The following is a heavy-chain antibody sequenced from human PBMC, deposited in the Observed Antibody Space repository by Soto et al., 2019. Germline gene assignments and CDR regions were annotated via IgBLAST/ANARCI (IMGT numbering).Heavy chain of an antibody. CDR2: ISSDGTTT. D-gene: IGHD2-21*02. J-gene: IGHJ4*02. Sequence: EMQLVESGGGLVQPGGSLRLSCAASGFTFSNYYMHWVRQAPGKGPVWVSRISSDGTTTTYADSVKGRFTISRYNAKNTLYLHVDSLRADDTSVYSCPRVPNCDNSGCYSYFDLWGQGALVTVSS. CDR3: PRVPNCDNSGCYSYFDL. V-gene: IGHV3-74*03. CDR1: GFTFSNYY.